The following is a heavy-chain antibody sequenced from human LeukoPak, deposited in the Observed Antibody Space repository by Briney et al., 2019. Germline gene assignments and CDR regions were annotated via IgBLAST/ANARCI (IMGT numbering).Heavy chain of an antibody. V-gene: IGHV1-18*01. D-gene: IGHD2-21*02. CDR3: ARSEAYCGGDCPLFDY. Sequence: ASVKVSCKASGYTFTSYGISWVRQAPGQGPEWMGWISAYNGNTNYAQKLQGRVTMTTDTSTSTAYMELRSLRSDDTAVYYCARSEAYCGGDCPLFDYWGQGTLVTVSS. CDR1: GYTFTSYG. CDR2: ISAYNGNT. J-gene: IGHJ4*02.